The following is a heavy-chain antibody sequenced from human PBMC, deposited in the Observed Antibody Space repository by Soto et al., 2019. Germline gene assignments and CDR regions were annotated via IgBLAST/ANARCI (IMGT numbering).Heavy chain of an antibody. CDR3: ARDGVGATPAYYYGMDV. J-gene: IGHJ6*02. D-gene: IGHD1-26*01. CDR2: IIPIFGTA. Sequence: QVQLVQSGAEVKKPGSSVKVSCKASGGTFSSYAISWVRQAPGQGLEWMGGIIPIFGTANYAQKFQGRVTITADESTSNAYMELSSLRSEDTAVYYCARDGVGATPAYYYGMDVWGQGTTVTVSS. CDR1: GGTFSSYA. V-gene: IGHV1-69*01.